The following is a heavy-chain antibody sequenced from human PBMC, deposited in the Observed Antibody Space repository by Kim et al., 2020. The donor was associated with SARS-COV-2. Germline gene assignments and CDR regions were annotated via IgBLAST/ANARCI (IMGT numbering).Heavy chain of an antibody. CDR1: GYTFTSYG. V-gene: IGHV1-18*01. CDR2: ISAYDGNT. D-gene: IGHD2-15*01. J-gene: IGHJ3*01. Sequence: ASVKVSCKASGYTFTSYGFSWVRQAPGQGLEWMGWISAYDGNTNYAQNLQGRVSMTTDTSTSTAYMELRSLRSDDTAVYYCARDGRGLVERDAFDFWGQGTLVTVSS. CDR3: ARDGRGLVERDAFDF.